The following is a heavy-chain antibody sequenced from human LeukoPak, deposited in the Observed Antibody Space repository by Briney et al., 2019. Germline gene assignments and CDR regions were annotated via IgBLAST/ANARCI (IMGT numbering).Heavy chain of an antibody. J-gene: IGHJ4*02. CDR1: GFTFSNYW. D-gene: IGHD6-13*01. CDR3: AKGDTYKPYSSSWYVDFDY. Sequence: GGSLRLSCAASGFTFSNYWRSWVRQAPGKGLEWVANIKQDGSEKHYVDSVKGRFTISTDNAKNSMDLQMNSLRAEDTAVYYCAKGDTYKPYSSSWYVDFDYWGQGTLVTVSS. V-gene: IGHV3-7*01. CDR2: IKQDGSEK.